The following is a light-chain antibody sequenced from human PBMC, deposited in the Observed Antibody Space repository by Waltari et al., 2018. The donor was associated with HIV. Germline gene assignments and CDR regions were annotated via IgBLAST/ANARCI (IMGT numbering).Light chain of an antibody. CDR3: SSYTSSATGV. Sequence: QSALTQPASVSGSPGQSSTTPCTGNSKDFGDYNYVPWNQQYPGKAPKPRIYEVRNRPSGVSNRFAGSKSGNTASLTISGLQAEDEADYYCSSYTSSATGVFGGGTKLTVL. V-gene: IGLV2-14*01. CDR1: SKDFGDYNY. CDR2: EVR. J-gene: IGLJ2*01.